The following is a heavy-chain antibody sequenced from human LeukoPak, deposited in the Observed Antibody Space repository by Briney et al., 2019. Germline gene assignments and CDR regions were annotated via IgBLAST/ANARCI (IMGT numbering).Heavy chain of an antibody. CDR3: ARDGGSAWFFRY. Sequence: GGSLRLSCAASGFTFSNYAMSWVRQAPGKGLEWVSSINGRGGSTYYADSVKGRFTISRDNAKNSLYLQMNSLRAEDTAVYYCARDGGSAWFFRYWGQGTLVTVSS. D-gene: IGHD6-19*01. J-gene: IGHJ4*02. V-gene: IGHV3-23*01. CDR2: INGRGGST. CDR1: GFTFSNYA.